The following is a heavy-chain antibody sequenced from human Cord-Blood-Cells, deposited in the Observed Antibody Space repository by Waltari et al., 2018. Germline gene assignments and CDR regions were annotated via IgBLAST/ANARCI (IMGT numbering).Heavy chain of an antibody. CDR1: GGSISSSY. CDR3: ARVRGYSGYDAFDI. J-gene: IGHJ3*02. D-gene: IGHD5-12*01. V-gene: IGHV4-59*01. CDR2: IYYSGST. Sequence: QVQLQESGPGLVKPSETLSLTCTVSGGSISSSYWRWIRQPPGKGLEWIGYIYYSGSTNYNPSLKSRVTISVDTSKNQFSLKLSSVTAADTAVYYCARVRGYSGYDAFDIWGQGTMVTVSS.